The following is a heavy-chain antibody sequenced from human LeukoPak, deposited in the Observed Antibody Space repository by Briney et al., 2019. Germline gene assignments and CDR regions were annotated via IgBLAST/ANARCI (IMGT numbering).Heavy chain of an antibody. V-gene: IGHV3-23*01. CDR1: GFTFSSYA. D-gene: IGHD1-26*01. Sequence: GASLRLSCAASGFTFSSYAMSWVRQAPGKGLEWVSAISGSGGSTYYADSVKGRFTISRDNSKNTLYLQMNSLRAEDTAVYYCAKVGGFSGSFYYFDYWGQGTLVTVSS. J-gene: IGHJ4*02. CDR2: ISGSGGST. CDR3: AKVGGFSGSFYYFDY.